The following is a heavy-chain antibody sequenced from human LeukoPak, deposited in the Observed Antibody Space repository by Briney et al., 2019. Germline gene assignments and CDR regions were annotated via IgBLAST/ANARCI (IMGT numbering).Heavy chain of an antibody. J-gene: IGHJ5*02. CDR1: GYTFTGYY. V-gene: IGHV1-2*06. CDR3: ARARIAVAGTLNWFDP. D-gene: IGHD6-19*01. CDR2: INPNSVGT. Sequence: ASVKVSCKASGYTFTGYYMHWVRQAPGQGLEWMGRINPNSVGTNYAQKFQGRVTMTRDTSISTAYMELSRLRSDDTAVYYCARARIAVAGTLNWFDPWGQGTLVTVSS.